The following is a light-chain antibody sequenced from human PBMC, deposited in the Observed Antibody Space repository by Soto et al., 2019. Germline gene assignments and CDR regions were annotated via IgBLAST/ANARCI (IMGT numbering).Light chain of an antibody. CDR1: QTISSW. V-gene: IGKV1-5*03. CDR3: QHYNSYSEA. CDR2: KAS. J-gene: IGKJ1*01. Sequence: DIQMTQSPSTLSASVVYRVTITCRASQTISSWLAWYQQKPGKAPKLLIYKASTLKSGVPSRFSGSGSGTEFTLTISSLQPDDFATYYCQHYNSYSEAFGQGTKVDIK.